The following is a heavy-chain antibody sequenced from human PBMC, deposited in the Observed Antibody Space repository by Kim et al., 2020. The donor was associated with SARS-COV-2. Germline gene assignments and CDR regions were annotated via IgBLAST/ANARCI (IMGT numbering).Heavy chain of an antibody. CDR1: GFTFSSYG. V-gene: IGHV3-33*01. CDR2: IWYDGSNK. Sequence: GGSLRLSCAASGFTFSSYGMHWVRQAPGKGLEWVAVIWYDGSNKYYADSVKGRFTISRDNSKNTLYLQMNSLRAEVTAVYYCARDQVTTKGYGMDVWGQGTTVTVSS. D-gene: IGHD4-4*01. CDR3: ARDQVTTKGYGMDV. J-gene: IGHJ6*02.